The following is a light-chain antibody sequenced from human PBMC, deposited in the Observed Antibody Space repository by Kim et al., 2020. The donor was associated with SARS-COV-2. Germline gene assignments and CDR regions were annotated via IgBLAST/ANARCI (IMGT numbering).Light chain of an antibody. CDR3: QHRSSWPIT. V-gene: IGKV3-11*01. J-gene: IGKJ5*01. CDR1: QSVSNY. CDR2: DAS. Sequence: LYPGERATLACRASQSVSNYLARYQKRADRGPRILIYDASKSATGIPARVSGSGSGANFTLTISSLEPEDFAVYNCQHRSSWPITIGQGTLLEIK.